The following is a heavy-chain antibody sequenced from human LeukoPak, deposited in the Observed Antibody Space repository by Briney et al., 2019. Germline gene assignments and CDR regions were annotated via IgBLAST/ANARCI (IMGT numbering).Heavy chain of an antibody. J-gene: IGHJ1*01. CDR3: ARVKSGYYMSEYFQY. D-gene: IGHD3-3*01. Sequence: SETLSLTCTVSGGSISSYYWSWIRQPAGKGLEWIGRIYTSGSTNYNPSLKSRVTMPVDTSKNQFSLKLSSVTAADTAVYYCARVKSGYYMSEYFQYWGQGTLVTVSS. CDR2: IYTSGST. V-gene: IGHV4-4*07. CDR1: GGSISSYY.